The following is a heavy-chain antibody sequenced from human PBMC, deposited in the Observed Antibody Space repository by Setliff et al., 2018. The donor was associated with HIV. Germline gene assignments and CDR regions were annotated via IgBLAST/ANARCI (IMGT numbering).Heavy chain of an antibody. V-gene: IGHV3-48*03. D-gene: IGHD2-2*01. CDR3: ASHYCSSTTCYHNYFDF. Sequence: LRLSCAASGFNFSTYELNWVRQAPGKGLEWVSYISGSGGSIYSADSVKGRLTISRDNAQNSLYLQMNGLRAEDTAMYYCASHYCSSTTCYHNYFDFWGQGTLVTVSS. J-gene: IGHJ4*02. CDR2: ISGSGGSI. CDR1: GFNFSTYE.